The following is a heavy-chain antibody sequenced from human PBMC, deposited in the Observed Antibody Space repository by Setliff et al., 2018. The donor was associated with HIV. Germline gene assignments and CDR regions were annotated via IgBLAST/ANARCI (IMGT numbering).Heavy chain of an antibody. J-gene: IGHJ4*02. D-gene: IGHD5-12*01. Sequence: TSETLSLTCTVSGDSIRGYYWSWIRHPPGKGLEWMGYVFYTGFAAYNPSLKSRLTISVDTSKSQFSLTLTSVTAADTAVYYCARQMPIPGIAITPVDYWGQGALVTVSS. CDR1: GDSIRGYY. CDR2: VFYTGFA. CDR3: ARQMPIPGIAITPVDY. V-gene: IGHV4-59*08.